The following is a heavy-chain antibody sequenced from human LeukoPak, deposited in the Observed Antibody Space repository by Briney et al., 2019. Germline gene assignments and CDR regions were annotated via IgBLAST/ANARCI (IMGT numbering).Heavy chain of an antibody. D-gene: IGHD3-16*01. V-gene: IGHV1-3*01. CDR2: INAGNGNT. J-gene: IGHJ4*02. CDR1: GYTFTNYA. Sequence: GASVKVSCKASGYTFTNYAIHWVRQAPGQSLEWMGWINAGNGNTKYSQKFQGRVTITRDTSASTVYMEVSSLRSEDTAVYYCARAPGGDYWGQGTPVTVSS. CDR3: ARAPGGDY.